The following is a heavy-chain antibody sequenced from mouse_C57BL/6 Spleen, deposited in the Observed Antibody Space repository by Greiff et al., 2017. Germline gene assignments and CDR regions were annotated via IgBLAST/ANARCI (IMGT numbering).Heavy chain of an antibody. CDR3: TRETTVVATRAMDY. CDR1: GYTFTDYE. V-gene: IGHV1-15*01. D-gene: IGHD1-1*01. CDR2: IDPETGGT. J-gene: IGHJ4*01. Sequence: VQLQQSGAELVRPGASVTLSCKASGYTFTDYEMHWVKQTPVHGLEWIGAIDPETGGTACNQKFKGKAILTADKSSSTAYMELRSLTSEDSAVYYCTRETTVVATRAMDYWGQGTSVTVSS.